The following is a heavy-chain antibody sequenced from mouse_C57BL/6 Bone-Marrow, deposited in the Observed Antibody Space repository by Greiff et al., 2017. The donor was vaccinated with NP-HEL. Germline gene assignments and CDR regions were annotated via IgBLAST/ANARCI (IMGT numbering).Heavy chain of an antibody. J-gene: IGHJ2*01. Sequence: DVQLVESEGGLVQPGSSMKLSCTASGFTFSDYYMAWVRQVPEKGLVWVANINYDGSSTYYLDSLKSRFLISRDNAKNILYLQMSSLKSEDTATYYCARDGNYYFDYWGQGTTLTVSS. CDR2: INYDGSST. CDR1: GFTFSDYY. V-gene: IGHV5-16*01. D-gene: IGHD2-1*01. CDR3: ARDGNYYFDY.